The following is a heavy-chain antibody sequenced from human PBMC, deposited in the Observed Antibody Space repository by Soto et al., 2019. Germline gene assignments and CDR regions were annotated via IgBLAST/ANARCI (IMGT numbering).Heavy chain of an antibody. D-gene: IGHD3-3*01. J-gene: IGHJ4*02. Sequence: ASVKVSCKASGYTFTGYYMHWVRQAPGQGLEWMGWINPNSGGTNYAQKLQGWVTMTRDTSISTAYMELSRLRSDDTAVYYCARAVRFWGWLPYFDIGGKGTLVTVST. CDR3: ARAVRFWGWLPYFDI. V-gene: IGHV1-2*04. CDR2: INPNSGGT. CDR1: GYTFTGYY.